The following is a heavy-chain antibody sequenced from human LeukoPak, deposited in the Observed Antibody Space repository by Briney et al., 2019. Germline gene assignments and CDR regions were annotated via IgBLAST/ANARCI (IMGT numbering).Heavy chain of an antibody. D-gene: IGHD3-3*01. CDR1: GYTFTSYG. CDR3: AKRTMGEPLRFLEWLFPPSDY. CDR2: ISAYNGNT. J-gene: IGHJ4*02. Sequence: ASVKVSCKASGYTFTSYGISWVRQAPGQGLEWMGWISAYNGNTNYAQKLQGRVTMTTDTSTSTAYMELRSLRSDDTAVYYCAKRTMGEPLRFLEWLFPPSDYWGQGTLVTVSS. V-gene: IGHV1-18*01.